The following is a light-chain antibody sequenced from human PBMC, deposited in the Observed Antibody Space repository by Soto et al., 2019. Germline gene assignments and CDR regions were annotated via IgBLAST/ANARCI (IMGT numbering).Light chain of an antibody. CDR2: GVT. CDR3: FSHRSGDSHV. V-gene: IGLV2-14*01. CDR1: SSDIGAYNY. Sequence: QSVLTQPASVCGSPGQSITISCTGTSSDIGAYNYVSWYQQYPGKAPKLMIYGVTNRPSGVSNRFSGSKTGDTASLTISGLQAEDEADYYCFSHRSGDSHVFGTGTKVTV. J-gene: IGLJ1*01.